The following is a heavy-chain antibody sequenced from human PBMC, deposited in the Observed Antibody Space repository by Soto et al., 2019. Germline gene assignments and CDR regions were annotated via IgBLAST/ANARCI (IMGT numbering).Heavy chain of an antibody. CDR1: GYTFTTYG. D-gene: IGHD6-13*01. CDR2: ISAYNGNT. V-gene: IGHV1-18*01. J-gene: IGHJ5*02. Sequence: ASVKVSCKASGYTFTTYGISWVRQAPGQGLEWMGWISAYNGNTNYAQKVQGRVTMTTDTSTSTAYMELRSLRSDDTAVYYCARAYSSSWYRWFNPWGQGNLVTVSS. CDR3: ARAYSSSWYRWFNP.